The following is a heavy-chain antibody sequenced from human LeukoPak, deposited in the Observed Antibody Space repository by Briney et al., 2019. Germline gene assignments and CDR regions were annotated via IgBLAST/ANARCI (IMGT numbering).Heavy chain of an antibody. V-gene: IGHV3-23*01. CDR2: ISGSGGST. J-gene: IGHJ4*02. D-gene: IGHD6-19*01. CDR3: AKDRQQWLERLFDY. Sequence: GGTLRLSCAASGFTFSSYGMSWVRQAPGKGLEWVSAISGSGGSTYYADSAKGRFTISRDNSKNTLYLQMNSLRAEDTAVYYCAKDRQQWLERLFDYWGQGTLVTVSS. CDR1: GFTFSSYG.